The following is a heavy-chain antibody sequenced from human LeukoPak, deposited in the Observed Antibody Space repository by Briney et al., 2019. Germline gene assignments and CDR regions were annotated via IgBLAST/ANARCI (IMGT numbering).Heavy chain of an antibody. V-gene: IGHV3-9*01. Sequence: GGSLRLSCAASGFTFDGYAMHWVRQAPGKGLEWVSGISWNSGSIGYADSVKGRFTISRDNAKNSLYLQMNSLRAEDTALYYCAKDIERYSSSWEFDYWGQGTLVTVSS. D-gene: IGHD6-13*01. CDR3: AKDIERYSSSWEFDY. CDR1: GFTFDGYA. J-gene: IGHJ4*02. CDR2: ISWNSGSI.